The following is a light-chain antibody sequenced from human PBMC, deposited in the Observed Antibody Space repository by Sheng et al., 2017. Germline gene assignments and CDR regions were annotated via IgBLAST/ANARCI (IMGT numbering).Light chain of an antibody. CDR1: QSVSGN. J-gene: IGKJ4*01. CDR3: QQYDNWPLT. V-gene: IGKV3-15*01. Sequence: ETVMTQSPATLSVSPGERATLSCRASQSVSGNLAWYQQKPGQAPRLLIYGASTRATGIPARFSGSRSGTEFTLTISSLQSEDFAVYYCQQYDNWPLTFGGGTKVETK. CDR2: GAS.